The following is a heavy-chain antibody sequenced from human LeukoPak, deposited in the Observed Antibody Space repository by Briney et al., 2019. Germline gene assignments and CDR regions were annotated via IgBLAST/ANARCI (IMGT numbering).Heavy chain of an antibody. J-gene: IGHJ4*02. D-gene: IGHD1-26*01. CDR2: IKQDESEK. CDR1: GFTFSTYW. CDR3: ARPSLNSGSYFDY. Sequence: PGGSLRLSCAASGFTFSTYWMSWVRQTPEKGLEWVANIKQDESEKYYVDSVKGRLTISRDNARNSLYLQMNSLRAEDTAVYYCARPSLNSGSYFDYWGQGILVTVSS. V-gene: IGHV3-7*01.